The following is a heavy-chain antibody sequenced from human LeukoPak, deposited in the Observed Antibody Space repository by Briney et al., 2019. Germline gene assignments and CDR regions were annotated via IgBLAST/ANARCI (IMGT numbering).Heavy chain of an antibody. CDR2: ISGSGGST. CDR3: AKGLRCRAVAYYFDY. D-gene: IGHD6-19*01. V-gene: IGHV3-23*01. CDR1: GFTFSSYW. Sequence: PGGSLRLSCAASGFTFSSYWMSWVRQAPGKGLEWVSAISGSGGSTYYADSVKGRFTISRDNSKNTLYLQMNSLRAEDTAVYYCAKGLRCRAVAYYFDYWGQGTLVTVSS. J-gene: IGHJ4*02.